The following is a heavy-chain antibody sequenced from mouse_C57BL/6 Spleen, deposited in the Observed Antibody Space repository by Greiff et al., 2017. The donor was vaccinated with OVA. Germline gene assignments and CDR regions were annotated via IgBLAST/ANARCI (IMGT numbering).Heavy chain of an antibody. D-gene: IGHD1-1*01. Sequence: QVQLQQSGAELARPGASVKMSCKASGYTFTSYTMHWVKQRPGQGLEWIGYINPSSGYTKYNQKFKDKATLTADKSSSTAYMQLSSLTSEDSAVYDCANYGSSAFAYWGQGTLVTVSA. V-gene: IGHV1-4*01. J-gene: IGHJ3*01. CDR1: GYTFTSYT. CDR2: INPSSGYT. CDR3: ANYGSSAFAY.